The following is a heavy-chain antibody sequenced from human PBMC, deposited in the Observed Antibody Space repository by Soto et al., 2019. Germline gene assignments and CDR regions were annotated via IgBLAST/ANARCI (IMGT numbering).Heavy chain of an antibody. CDR3: ARLHYQYGMDV. V-gene: IGHV3-33*03. CDR1: GFVFNTFG. CDR2: IWYDGSKK. Sequence: QVQLVESGGGVVQPGRSLRLSCAASGFVFNTFGMHWVRQAPGKGLEWVAVIWYDGSKKYYADSVQGRFTISRDNSRNTLFLQTSSLTAEDTAVYYCARLHYQYGMDVWVQRTTVTVSS. D-gene: IGHD4-17*01. J-gene: IGHJ6*02.